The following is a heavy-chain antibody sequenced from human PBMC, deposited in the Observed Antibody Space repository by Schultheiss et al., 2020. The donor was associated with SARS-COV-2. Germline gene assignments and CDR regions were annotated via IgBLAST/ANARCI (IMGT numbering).Heavy chain of an antibody. J-gene: IGHJ4*02. Sequence: SETLSLTCTVSGGSISSYYWSWIRQPAGMGLEWIGRISADEIINYNPSLKSRVTMSVDTSKNQFSLKLSSVTAADTAVYYCATGITGTTAVDYWGQGTLVTVSS. CDR2: ISADEII. CDR1: GGSISSYY. D-gene: IGHD1-20*01. V-gene: IGHV4-4*07. CDR3: ATGITGTTAVDY.